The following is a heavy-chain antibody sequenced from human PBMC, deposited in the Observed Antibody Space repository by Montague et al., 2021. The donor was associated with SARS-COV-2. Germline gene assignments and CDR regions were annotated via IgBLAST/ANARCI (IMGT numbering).Heavy chain of an antibody. J-gene: IGHJ5*02. CDR2: IYWDDDK. CDR1: GFSLSTSGVG. D-gene: IGHD3-3*01. V-gene: IGHV2-5*02. Sequence: PALVKPTQTLTLTCTFSGFSLSTSGVGVGWIRQPPGKALEWLALIYWDDDKRYSPSLKSRLTITKDTSKNQVVLTMTNMDPVDTATYYCARKRVVFGSNWFDPWGQGTLVTVSS. CDR3: ARKRVVFGSNWFDP.